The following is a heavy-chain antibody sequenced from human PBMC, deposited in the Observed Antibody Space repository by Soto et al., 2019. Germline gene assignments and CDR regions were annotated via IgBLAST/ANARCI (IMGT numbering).Heavy chain of an antibody. J-gene: IGHJ4*02. D-gene: IGHD3-22*01. CDR2: IRSKAYGGTT. CDR3: TAYYYDSSGYYYLGFDY. Sequence: GGSLRLSCTASGFTFGYYAMSWVRQAPGKGLEWVGFIRSKAYGGTTEYAASVKGRFTISRDDSKSIAYLQMNSLKTEDTAVYYCTAYYYDSSGYYYLGFDYWGQGTLVTVAS. V-gene: IGHV3-49*04. CDR1: GFTFGYYA.